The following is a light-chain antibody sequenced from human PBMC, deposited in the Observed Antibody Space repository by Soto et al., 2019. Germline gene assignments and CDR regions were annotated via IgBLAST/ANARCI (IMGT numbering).Light chain of an antibody. J-gene: IGLJ3*02. V-gene: IGLV2-14*01. Sequence: QSALTQPASVSGSPGQSITISCTGTSSDVGGYKYVSWYQHHPGKAPKLMIYEVDNRPSGVSNRFSGSKSGNTASLTISGLQAEDEADYYCGSYTSRSTLEVFGGGTKVTVL. CDR3: GSYTSRSTLEV. CDR2: EVD. CDR1: SSDVGGYKY.